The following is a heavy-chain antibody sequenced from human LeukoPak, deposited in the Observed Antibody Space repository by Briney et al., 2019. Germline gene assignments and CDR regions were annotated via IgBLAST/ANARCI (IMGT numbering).Heavy chain of an antibody. Sequence: PGGSLRLSCAASGFTFSSYAMHWVRQAPGKGLEWVAVISYDGSNKYYADSVKGRFTISRDNSKNTLYLQMNSLRAEDTAVYYCARDGLRYIAATPRGYFDYWGQGTLVTVSS. CDR3: ARDGLRYIAATPRGYFDY. V-gene: IGHV3-30*04. CDR1: GFTFSSYA. CDR2: ISYDGSNK. D-gene: IGHD2-15*01. J-gene: IGHJ4*02.